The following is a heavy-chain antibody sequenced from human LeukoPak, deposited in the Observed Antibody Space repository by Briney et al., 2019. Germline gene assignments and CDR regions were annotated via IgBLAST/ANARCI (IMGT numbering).Heavy chain of an antibody. V-gene: IGHV4-39*01. CDR3: ARRQPAYYFDY. Sequence: PSETLSLTCTVSGDSISSSSNYWGWIRQPPGKGLEWVGDIYYSGRTYYNPSLKSQVTISVDTSKNQFSLKLSSVTAADTAVYYCARRQPAYYFDYWGQGTLVTVPS. D-gene: IGHD2-2*01. CDR1: GDSISSSSNY. CDR2: IYYSGRT. J-gene: IGHJ4*02.